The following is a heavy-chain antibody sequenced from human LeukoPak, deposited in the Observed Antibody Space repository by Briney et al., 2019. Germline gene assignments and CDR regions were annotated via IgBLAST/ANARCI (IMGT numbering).Heavy chain of an antibody. J-gene: IGHJ5*02. D-gene: IGHD6-13*01. Sequence: SETLSLTCTVSSGSVNSGDYYWSWIRQHPGKGLEWLGYINDSGSTYYNPSLKSRVTISLDTSKNQFSLKLSSVTAADTAVYYCAGRLAAAGTGWFDPWGQGTLVAVSS. V-gene: IGHV4-31*03. CDR3: AGRLAAAGTGWFDP. CDR1: SGSVNSGDYY. CDR2: INDSGST.